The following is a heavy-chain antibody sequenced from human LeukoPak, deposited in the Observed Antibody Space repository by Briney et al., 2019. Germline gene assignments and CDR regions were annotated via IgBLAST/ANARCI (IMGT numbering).Heavy chain of an antibody. CDR2: INHSGST. CDR3: ASDSMIHIDY. CDR1: GGSFSGYY. V-gene: IGHV4-34*01. Sequence: SETLSLTCAVYGGSFSGYYWSWIRQPPGKGLEWIGEINHSGSTNYNPSLKSRVTISVDTSKNQFSLKLSSVTAADTAVYYCASDSMIHIDYWGQGTLVTVSS. D-gene: IGHD3-16*01. J-gene: IGHJ4*02.